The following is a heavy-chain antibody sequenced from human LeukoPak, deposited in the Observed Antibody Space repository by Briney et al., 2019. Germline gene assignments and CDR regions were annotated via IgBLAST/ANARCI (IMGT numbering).Heavy chain of an antibody. Sequence: PGGTLRLSCTASGFTFSSYGMSWVRQAPGKGLEWVSAISGSGGSTYYADSVKGRFTISRDNSKNTLYLQMNSLRAEDTAVYYCARDRTAAAGTFDYWGQGTLVTVSS. D-gene: IGHD6-13*01. V-gene: IGHV3-23*01. CDR2: ISGSGGST. CDR1: GFTFSSYG. CDR3: ARDRTAAAGTFDY. J-gene: IGHJ4*02.